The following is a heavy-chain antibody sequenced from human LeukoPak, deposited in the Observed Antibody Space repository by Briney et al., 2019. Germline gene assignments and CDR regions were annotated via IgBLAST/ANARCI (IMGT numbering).Heavy chain of an antibody. CDR3: TRDRGAYNLYDY. D-gene: IGHD1-1*01. Sequence: GGSLRLSCTASGFTFGDYAMSWIRQAPGKELEWVGFIRSKAYGETADYAASVKGRFTISRDDSKAIAHLQMNSLKTEDTAVYHCTRDRGAYNLYDYWGQGTLVTVSS. V-gene: IGHV3-49*03. J-gene: IGHJ4*02. CDR2: IRSKAYGETA. CDR1: GFTFGDYA.